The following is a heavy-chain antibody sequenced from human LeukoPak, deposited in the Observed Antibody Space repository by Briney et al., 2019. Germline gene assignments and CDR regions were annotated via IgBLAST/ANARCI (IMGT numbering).Heavy chain of an antibody. V-gene: IGHV3-23*01. D-gene: IGHD2-2*02. CDR3: ASPNIVVVPAAIRDEYFQH. CDR1: GFTFSSYA. Sequence: GGSLRLSCAASGFTFSSYAMSWVRQAPGKGLEWVSAISGSGGSTYYADSVKGRFTISRDNSKNTLYLQMSSLRAEDTAVYYCASPNIVVVPAAIRDEYFQHWGQGALVTVSS. J-gene: IGHJ1*01. CDR2: ISGSGGST.